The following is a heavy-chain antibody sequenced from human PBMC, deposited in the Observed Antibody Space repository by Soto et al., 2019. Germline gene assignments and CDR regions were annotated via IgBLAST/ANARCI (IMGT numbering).Heavy chain of an antibody. V-gene: IGHV3-30-3*01. Sequence: GGSLRLSCAASGFTFSTYAMHWVRQAPGKGLEWVATISNDGSNKYYADSVKGRFTISRDNSKDTLWLQMNSLRAEDTAVYYCPREGHGDWFDPWGQGTLVTVSS. D-gene: IGHD3-10*01. J-gene: IGHJ5*02. CDR3: PREGHGDWFDP. CDR2: ISNDGSNK. CDR1: GFTFSTYA.